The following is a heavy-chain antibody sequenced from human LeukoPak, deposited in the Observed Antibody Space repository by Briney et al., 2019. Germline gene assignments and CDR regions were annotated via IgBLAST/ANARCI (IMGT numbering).Heavy chain of an antibody. CDR1: GFTVSTNS. D-gene: IGHD3-22*01. Sequence: GGSLRLSCTVSGFTVSTNSMSWVRQAPGKGLEWVSYISSSGSTIYYADSVKGRFTISRDNAKNSLYLQMNSLRAEDTAVYYCARDFYDTSGYYYDYWGQGTLVTVSS. CDR3: ARDFYDTSGYYYDY. V-gene: IGHV3-11*04. CDR2: ISSSGSTI. J-gene: IGHJ4*02.